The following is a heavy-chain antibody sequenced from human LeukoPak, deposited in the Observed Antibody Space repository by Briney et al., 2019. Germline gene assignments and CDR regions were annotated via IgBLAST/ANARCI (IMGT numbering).Heavy chain of an antibody. CDR1: GGSISSGGYY. CDR2: IYYSGST. Sequence: PSQTLSLTCTVSGGSISSGGYYWSWIRQHPGKGLEWIGYIYYSGSTYYNPSLKSRVTISVDTSKNQFSLKLSSATAADTAVYYCARGGYSYGSQEMGWYFDLWGRGTLVTVSS. D-gene: IGHD5-18*01. V-gene: IGHV4-31*03. J-gene: IGHJ2*01. CDR3: ARGGYSYGSQEMGWYFDL.